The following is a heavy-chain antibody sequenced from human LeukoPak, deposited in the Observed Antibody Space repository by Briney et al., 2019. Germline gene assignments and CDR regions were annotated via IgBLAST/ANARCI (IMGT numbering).Heavy chain of an antibody. CDR3: AKALAVAGLTFDY. CDR2: ISYDGSNK. CDR1: GFTFSSYG. Sequence: GGSLRLSCAASGFTFSSYGMHWVRQAPGKGLEWVAVISYDGSNKYYADSVKGRFTISRDNSKNTLYLQMNSLRAEDTAVYYCAKALAVAGLTFDYWGQGTLVTVPS. V-gene: IGHV3-30*18. J-gene: IGHJ4*02. D-gene: IGHD6-19*01.